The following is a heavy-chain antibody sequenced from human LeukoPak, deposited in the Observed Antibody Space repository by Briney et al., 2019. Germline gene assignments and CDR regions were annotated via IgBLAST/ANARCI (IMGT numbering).Heavy chain of an antibody. CDR1: GGSISSSSYY. Sequence: SETLSLTCTVSGGSISSSSYYWGWIRQPPGKGLEWIGSIYYSGSTYYNPSLKSRVTISVDTSKNQFSLKLSSVTAADTAVYYFARQTSSGWYGLTYFDYWGQGTLVTVSS. CDR3: ARQTSSGWYGLTYFDY. CDR2: IYYSGST. V-gene: IGHV4-39*01. D-gene: IGHD6-19*01. J-gene: IGHJ4*02.